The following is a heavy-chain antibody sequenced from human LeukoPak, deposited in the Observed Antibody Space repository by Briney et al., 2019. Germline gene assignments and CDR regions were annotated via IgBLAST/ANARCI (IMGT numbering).Heavy chain of an antibody. J-gene: IGHJ4*02. D-gene: IGHD6-13*01. V-gene: IGHV4-4*02. CDR3: ARHTGEQQLVPWSYPRYYFDY. CDR2: IYHSGST. Sequence: PSETLSLTCAVSGDSISNIHWWTWVRQPPGKGLEWIGEIYHSGSTNYNPSLKSRVTISVDTSKNQFSLKLSSVTAADTAVYYCARHTGEQQLVPWSYPRYYFDYWGQGTLVTVSS. CDR1: GDSISNIHW.